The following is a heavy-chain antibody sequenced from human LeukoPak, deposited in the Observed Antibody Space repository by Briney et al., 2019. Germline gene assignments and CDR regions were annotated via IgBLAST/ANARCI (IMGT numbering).Heavy chain of an antibody. J-gene: IGHJ4*02. CDR3: AGVEMATGPFDY. CDR2: ISSGGSTI. CDR1: GFTFSSYE. Sequence: GGSLRLSCAASGFTFSSYEMNWVRQAPGKGLEWVSYISSGGSTIYYADSVKGRFTISRDNAKNSLYLQMNSLRAEDTAVYYCAGVEMATGPFDYWGQGTLVTVSS. D-gene: IGHD5-24*01. V-gene: IGHV3-48*03.